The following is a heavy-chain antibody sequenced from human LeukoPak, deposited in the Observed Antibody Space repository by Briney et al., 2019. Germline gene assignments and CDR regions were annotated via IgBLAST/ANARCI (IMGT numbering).Heavy chain of an antibody. CDR3: AKDRGSSWSPTFDY. D-gene: IGHD6-13*01. J-gene: IGHJ4*02. V-gene: IGHV3-43*02. CDR2: ISGDGGST. CDR1: GFTFDDYA. Sequence: PGGSLRLSCAASGFTFDDYAMHWVRQAPGRGLEWVSLISGDGGSTYYADSVKGRFTISRDNSKNSLYLQMNSLRTEDTALHYCAKDRGSSWSPTFDYWGQGTLVTVSS.